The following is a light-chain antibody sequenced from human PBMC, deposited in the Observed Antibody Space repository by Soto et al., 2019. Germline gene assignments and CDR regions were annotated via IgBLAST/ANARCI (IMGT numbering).Light chain of an antibody. Sequence: EIVLTQSPGTLSLSPGERATLSCRASQSVNNNFLAWYQQKPGQAPWLLIYGASYRATAVPDRFSGSGSGTDFTLTISRLEPEDFAVYYCRQYGSSPQTFGQGTKVEIK. CDR1: QSVNNNF. CDR3: RQYGSSPQT. J-gene: IGKJ1*01. V-gene: IGKV3-20*01. CDR2: GAS.